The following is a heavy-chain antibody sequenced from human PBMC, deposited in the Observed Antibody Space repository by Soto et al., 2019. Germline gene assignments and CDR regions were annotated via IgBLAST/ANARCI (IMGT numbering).Heavy chain of an antibody. CDR2: IYYGGST. Sequence: SETLSLTCTVSSGSISSSGDYWGWIRQPPGKGLEWIGNIYYGGSTYYNPSLKSRVTISVDTSKNQFSLRLRSVTAADTAVYYCARQRITIFEVAGYVLDIWGQGTMVTVS. CDR1: SGSISSSGDY. J-gene: IGHJ3*02. D-gene: IGHD3-3*01. V-gene: IGHV4-39*01. CDR3: ARQRITIFEVAGYVLDI.